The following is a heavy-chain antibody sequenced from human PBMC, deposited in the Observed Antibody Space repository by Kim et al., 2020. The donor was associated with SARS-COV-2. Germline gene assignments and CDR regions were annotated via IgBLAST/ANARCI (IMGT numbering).Heavy chain of an antibody. CDR3: AREGPTARHDAFDI. Sequence: ADSVKGRFTISRDNAKNSLYLQMNSLRAEDTAVYYWAREGPTARHDAFDIWGQGTMVTVSS. J-gene: IGHJ3*02. V-gene: IGHV3-21*01.